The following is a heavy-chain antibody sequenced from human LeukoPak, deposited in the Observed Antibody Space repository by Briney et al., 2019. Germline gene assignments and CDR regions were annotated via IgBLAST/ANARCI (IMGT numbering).Heavy chain of an antibody. Sequence: SETLSLTCTVSGGSISGYYWSWIRQPPGKGLEWIGSIYYSGSTYYNPSLKSRVTISVDTAKNLFSLKLSSVTAADTAVYYCARALLCGGDCYPPYYFDYWGQGTLVTVSS. CDR2: IYYSGST. J-gene: IGHJ4*02. D-gene: IGHD2-21*02. CDR1: GGSISGYY. V-gene: IGHV4-59*05. CDR3: ARALLCGGDCYPPYYFDY.